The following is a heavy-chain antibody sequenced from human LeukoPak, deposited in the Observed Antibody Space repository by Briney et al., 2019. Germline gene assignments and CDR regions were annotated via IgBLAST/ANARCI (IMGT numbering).Heavy chain of an antibody. J-gene: IGHJ4*02. D-gene: IGHD1-1*01. V-gene: IGHV4-39*01. CDR3: ARLTVYNNNWAFDY. CDR2: INYSGST. CDR1: GGSISSSSNF. Sequence: PSETLSLTCTVPGGSISSSSNFWGWIRQPPGRGLEWIGTINYSGSTYYNPSLKSRVTKSVDTSKNQFSLKLSSVTAADTAVYYCARLTVYNNNWAFDYWGQGTLVTVSS.